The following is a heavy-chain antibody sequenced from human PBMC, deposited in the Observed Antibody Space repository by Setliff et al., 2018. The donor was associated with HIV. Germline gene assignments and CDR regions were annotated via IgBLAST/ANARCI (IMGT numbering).Heavy chain of an antibody. J-gene: IGHJ3*02. CDR1: GDFFSSDYY. Sequence: SETLSLTCTVSGDFFSSDYYWGWIRQSPGKGLEWIGEIIHSGSTNYNPSLKSRVTISADKSKNQFSLKLSSVTAADTAVYYCARMTDYDYVWEPIGGYAFDIWGQGTMVTVSS. CDR2: IIHSGST. V-gene: IGHV4-38-2*02. CDR3: ARMTDYDYVWEPIGGYAFDI. D-gene: IGHD3-16*01.